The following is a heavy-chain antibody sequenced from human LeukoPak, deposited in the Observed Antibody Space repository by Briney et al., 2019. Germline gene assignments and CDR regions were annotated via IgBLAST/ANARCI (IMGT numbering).Heavy chain of an antibody. CDR3: ARARYYGSGSYFPLYYYGMDV. Sequence: PSETLSLTCAVYGGSFSGYYWSWIRQPPGKGLEWIGEINHSGSTNYNPSLKSRVTISVDTSKNQFSLKLSSVTAADTAVYYRARARYYGSGSYFPLYYYGMDVWSQGTTVTVSS. CDR2: INHSGST. D-gene: IGHD3-10*01. V-gene: IGHV4-34*01. J-gene: IGHJ6*02. CDR1: GGSFSGYY.